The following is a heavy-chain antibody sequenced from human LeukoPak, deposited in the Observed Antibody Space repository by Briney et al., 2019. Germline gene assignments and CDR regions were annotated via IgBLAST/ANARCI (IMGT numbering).Heavy chain of an antibody. CDR1: GFTFSSYA. J-gene: IGHJ4*02. CDR2: ISGSGGST. D-gene: IGHD6-19*01. V-gene: IGHV3-23*01. Sequence: PGGSLRLSCAASGFTFSSYAMSWVRQAPGKGLEWVSAISGSGGSTYYADSVKGRFTISRDNSRNTLYLQMNSLRAEDTAVYYCAKVESSSGWYGNYFDYWGQGTLVTVSS. CDR3: AKVESSSGWYGNYFDY.